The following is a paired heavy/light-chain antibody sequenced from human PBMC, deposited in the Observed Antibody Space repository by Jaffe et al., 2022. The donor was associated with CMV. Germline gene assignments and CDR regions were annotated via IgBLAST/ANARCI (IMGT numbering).Heavy chain of an antibody. V-gene: IGHV3-23*04. D-gene: IGHD3-3*01. Sequence: EVQLVESGGDLVQPGGSLRLSCAASGFTFSQYGMSWVRQAPGEGLEWVSSISGSTSSNIYYGDSVKGRFTISRDNSKNMLYLQMNSLRAEDTAVYFCAKDRRVVYPRDAFDVWGQGTMVTVS. CDR2: ISGSTSSNI. CDR3: AKDRRVVYPRDAFDV. J-gene: IGHJ3*01. CDR1: GFTFSQYG.
Light chain of an antibody. CDR3: QQYNTYSRT. Sequence: DIQMTQSPSTLSASVGDRVSITCRATQSISVYLAWYQQKPGKAPKLLMYKASTLESGVPSRFSGSGSGTEFTLTISSLQPEDFATYFCQQYNTYSRTFGQGTKVEIK. V-gene: IGKV1-5*03. J-gene: IGKJ1*01. CDR2: KAS. CDR1: QSISVY.